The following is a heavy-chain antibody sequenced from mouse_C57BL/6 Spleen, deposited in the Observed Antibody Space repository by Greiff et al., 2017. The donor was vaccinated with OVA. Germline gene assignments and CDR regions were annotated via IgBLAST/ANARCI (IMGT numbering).Heavy chain of an antibody. J-gene: IGHJ2*01. Sequence: EVQLQQSGPELVKPGASVKMSCKASGYTFTDYNMTWVKQSHGKSLVWIGYINPNHGGTSYNQKFKVKDTLTVNKTSSTAYRELRSLTSEDSAVYYYARSDTTVVDTDYWGQGTTLTVSS. D-gene: IGHD1-1*01. V-gene: IGHV1-22*01. CDR2: INPNHGGT. CDR1: GYTFTDYN. CDR3: ARSDTTVVDTDY.